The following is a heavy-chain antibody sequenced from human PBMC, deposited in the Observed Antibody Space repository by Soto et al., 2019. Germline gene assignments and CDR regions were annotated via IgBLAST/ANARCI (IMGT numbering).Heavy chain of an antibody. V-gene: IGHV4-34*01. CDR1: GGSFSGYY. CDR3: ARGFKYDFXKTNWFDP. J-gene: IGHJ5*02. CDR2: INHSGST. Sequence: SETLSLTCAVYGGSFSGYYWSWIRQPPGKGLEWIGEINHSGSTNYNPSLKSRVTISVDTSKNQFSLKLSSVTAADTAVYYCARGFKYDFXKTNWFDPWGQGTLVTVSS. D-gene: IGHD3-3*01.